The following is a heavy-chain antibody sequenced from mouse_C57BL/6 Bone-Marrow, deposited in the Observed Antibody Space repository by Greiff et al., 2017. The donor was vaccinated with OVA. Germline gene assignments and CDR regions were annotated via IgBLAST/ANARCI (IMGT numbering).Heavy chain of an antibody. Sequence: QVQLQQSGPELVKPGASVKISCKASGYAFSSSWMNWVKQRPGQGLEWIGRIYPGDGDTNYTGKFKGKATMTADKSSSTAYMQLSSLTSEDSAVYFCARQDYDVFNWDFAYWGQGTLVTVSA. CDR3: ARQDYDVFNWDFAY. CDR2: IYPGDGDT. V-gene: IGHV1-82*01. CDR1: GYAFSSSW. D-gene: IGHD4-1*01. J-gene: IGHJ3*01.